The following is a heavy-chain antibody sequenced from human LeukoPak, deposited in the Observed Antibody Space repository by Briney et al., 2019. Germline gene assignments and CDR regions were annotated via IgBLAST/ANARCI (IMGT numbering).Heavy chain of an antibody. CDR3: ARERSSGWGSDY. D-gene: IGHD6-19*01. Sequence: PGGSLRLSCAASGFTFSSYEMNWVRQAPGKGLEWVSYISTTGSTIYYADSVKGRFTVSRDNTKNSLFLQVDSLRAEDTAFYYCARERSSGWGSDYWGQGTLVTVSS. V-gene: IGHV3-48*03. CDR1: GFTFSSYE. J-gene: IGHJ4*02. CDR2: ISTTGSTI.